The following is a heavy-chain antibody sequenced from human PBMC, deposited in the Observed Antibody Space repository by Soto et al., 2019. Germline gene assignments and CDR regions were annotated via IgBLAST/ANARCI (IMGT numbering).Heavy chain of an antibody. CDR1: GFTFSSYS. J-gene: IGHJ6*02. D-gene: IGHD3-9*01. CDR3: ARDGADTLTGYYYYYGMDV. CDR2: ISSSSSYI. V-gene: IGHV3-21*01. Sequence: EVQLVESGGGLVKPGGSLRLSCAASGFTFSSYSMNWVRQAPGKGLEWVSSISSSSSYIYYADSVKGRFTISRDNAKNSLYLQMNSLRAEDTAVYYCARDGADTLTGYYYYYGMDVWGQGTTVTVSS.